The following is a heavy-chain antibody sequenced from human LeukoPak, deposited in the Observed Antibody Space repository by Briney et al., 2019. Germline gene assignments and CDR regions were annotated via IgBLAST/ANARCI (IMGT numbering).Heavy chain of an antibody. V-gene: IGHV4-59*01. J-gene: IGHJ4*02. CDR1: GVSISSYY. Sequence: NPSETLSLTCTVSGVSISSYYWSWIPQPPGKGLEWIGYINYSGSTNYNPSLKSRVTISEATSKNQFSLKLSSVAAADTAVYYCARGLDGYYPFDYWGQGTLVTVCS. D-gene: IGHD5-24*01. CDR3: ARGLDGYYPFDY. CDR2: INYSGST.